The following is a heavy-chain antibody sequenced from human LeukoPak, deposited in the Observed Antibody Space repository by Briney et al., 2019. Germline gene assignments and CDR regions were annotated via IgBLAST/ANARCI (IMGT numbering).Heavy chain of an antibody. CDR2: ISGSSSYI. CDR1: GFTFISYN. V-gene: IGHV3-21*01. D-gene: IGHD3-9*01. J-gene: IGHJ4*02. Sequence: GGSLRLSCEASGFTFISYNVNWVRQAPGKGLEWVSSISGSSSYIYYADSVKGRFTISRDNAKNSLHLQMNSLRAEDTALYYCARYIRGSDVLPGYLLYWGQGTLVTVSS. CDR3: ARYIRGSDVLPGYLLY.